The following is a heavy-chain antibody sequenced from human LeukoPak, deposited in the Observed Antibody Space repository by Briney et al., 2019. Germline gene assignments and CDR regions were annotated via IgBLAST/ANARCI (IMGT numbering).Heavy chain of an antibody. CDR1: GFTVSSNY. V-gene: IGHV3-53*05. D-gene: IGHD7-27*01. CDR2: IHKNAIT. Sequence: GGSLRLSCAASGFTVSSNYMTWVRQAPGKGLEWVSVIHKNAITYYADTVKGQFTISRDNTKKSLYLQMNSLRPEDMALYYCAKGSGDGIYYYYMDVWGTGTMVTVSS. J-gene: IGHJ6*03. CDR3: AKGSGDGIYYYYMDV.